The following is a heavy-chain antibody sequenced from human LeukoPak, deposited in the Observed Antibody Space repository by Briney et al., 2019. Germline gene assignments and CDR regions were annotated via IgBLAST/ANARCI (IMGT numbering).Heavy chain of an antibody. CDR2: ISDSGRAT. CDR3: ARDYGDYIWYYMDV. CDR1: GFTFNNYW. J-gene: IGHJ6*03. V-gene: IGHV3-11*01. Sequence: GGSLRLSCAASGFTFNNYWMNWFRQPPGKGLEWISYISDSGRATEYADSVKGRFTISRDNAKNSLYLQMNSLRAEDTAVYYCARDYGDYIWYYMDVWGKGTTVTISS. D-gene: IGHD4-17*01.